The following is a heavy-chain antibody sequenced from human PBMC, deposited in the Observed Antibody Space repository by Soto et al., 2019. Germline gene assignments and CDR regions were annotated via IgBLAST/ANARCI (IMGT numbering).Heavy chain of an antibody. CDR1: GFSLSTSGMG. V-gene: IGHV2-5*02. Sequence: QITLKESGPTLVKPTQTLTLTCTFSGFSLSTSGMGVAWIRQPPGKALEWLALIYWDDDKRYSPSLKSRLTIPKDTHKNQVVLTMTNMDPLDTATYYCAHKGGRGAGTDVWGQGTTVTVSS. J-gene: IGHJ6*02. CDR3: AHKGGRGAGTDV. D-gene: IGHD2-15*01. CDR2: IYWDDDK.